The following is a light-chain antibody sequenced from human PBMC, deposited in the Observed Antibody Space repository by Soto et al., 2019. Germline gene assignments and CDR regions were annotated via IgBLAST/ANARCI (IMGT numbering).Light chain of an antibody. CDR3: ANWDSCLHTGYV. Sequence: PSVSAAPGQKVTISCSGSSSNIGNSYVSWYQQLPGTAPKLLIYENNRRPSGIPDRFSGSKSGTSATLGITGLQTGDEADYYCANWDSCLHTGYVFGTGTKVTDL. CDR2: ENN. CDR1: SSNIGNSY. V-gene: IGLV1-51*02. J-gene: IGLJ1*01.